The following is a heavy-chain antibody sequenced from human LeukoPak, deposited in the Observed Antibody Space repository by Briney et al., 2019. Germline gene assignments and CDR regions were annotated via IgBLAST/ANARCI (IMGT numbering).Heavy chain of an antibody. CDR2: IYYSGST. CDR3: ARHRRNDSSGFHLHFDY. CDR1: GGSISSYY. D-gene: IGHD3-22*01. J-gene: IGHJ4*02. V-gene: IGHV4-59*08. Sequence: SETLSLTCTVSGGSISSYYWSWIRQPPGKGLEWIGYIYYSGSTNYNPSLKSRVTISVDTSKNQFSLKLSSVTAADTAVYYCARHRRNDSSGFHLHFDYWAREPWSPSPQ.